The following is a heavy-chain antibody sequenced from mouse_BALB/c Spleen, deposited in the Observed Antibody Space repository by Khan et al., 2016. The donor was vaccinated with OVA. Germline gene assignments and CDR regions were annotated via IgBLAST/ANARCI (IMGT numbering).Heavy chain of an antibody. CDR2: IDPENGDT. CDR1: DFNIKDYY. J-gene: IGHJ4*01. Sequence: VQLKQSGAELVRSGASVKLSCTASDFNIKDYYVHWVKQRPEQGLEWIGWIDPENGDTEYAPKFQGKATMTADTSSNTAYLHLSSLTSEDTAVYYINEGGGYAMDYWGQGTPVTVSS. CDR3: NEGGGYAMDY. V-gene: IGHV14-4*02.